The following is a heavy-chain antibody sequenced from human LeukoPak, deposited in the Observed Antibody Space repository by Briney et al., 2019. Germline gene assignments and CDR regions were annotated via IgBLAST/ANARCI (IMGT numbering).Heavy chain of an antibody. CDR1: GGSISSSSYY. V-gene: IGHV4-39*01. Sequence: SETLSLTCTVSGGSISSSSYYWGWIRQPPGKGLEWIGSIYYSGSTYYNPSLKSRVIRSVDTSKNQFSLKLSSVTAADTAVYYCVRVRFPDPVHNAFDIWGQGTMVTVSS. CDR2: IYYSGST. J-gene: IGHJ3*02. D-gene: IGHD1-1*01. CDR3: VRVRFPDPVHNAFDI.